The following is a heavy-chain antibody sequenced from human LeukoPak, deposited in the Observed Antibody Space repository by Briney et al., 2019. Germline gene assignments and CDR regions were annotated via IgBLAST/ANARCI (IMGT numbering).Heavy chain of an antibody. CDR1: GFTFRSYA. CDR2: ISGSGGST. J-gene: IGHJ6*03. D-gene: IGHD6-19*01. Sequence: GGSLRLSCAASGFTFRSYAMSWVRQAPGKGLEWVSAISGSGGSTYYADSVKGRFTISRDNSKNTLYLQMNSLRAEDTAVYYSAKHLADGGSGWYYYYYYMDVWGKGTTVTVSS. CDR3: AKHLADGGSGWYYYYYYMDV. V-gene: IGHV3-23*01.